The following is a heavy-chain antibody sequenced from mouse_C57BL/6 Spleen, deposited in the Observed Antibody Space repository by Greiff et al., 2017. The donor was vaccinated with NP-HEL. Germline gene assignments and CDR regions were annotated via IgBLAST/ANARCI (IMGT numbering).Heavy chain of an antibody. V-gene: IGHV1-72*01. CDR2: IDPNSGGT. CDR1: GYTFTSYW. D-gene: IGHD1-1*01. J-gene: IGHJ4*01. CDR3: ASRCGSSYYYAMDY. Sequence: QVQLQQPGAELVKPGASVKLSCKASGYTFTSYWMHWVKQRPGRGLEWIGRIDPNSGGTNYNEKFKSKATLTVDKPSSTAYMQLSSLTSEDSAVCDCASRCGSSYYYAMDYWGQGTSVTVSS.